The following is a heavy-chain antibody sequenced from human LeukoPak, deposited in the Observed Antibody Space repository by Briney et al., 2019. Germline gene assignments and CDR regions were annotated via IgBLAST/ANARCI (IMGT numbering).Heavy chain of an antibody. CDR3: ARSIGYCSSTSCYTLDY. CDR2: IIPIFGTA. CDR1: GGTFSSYA. D-gene: IGHD2-2*02. J-gene: IGHJ4*02. Sequence: SVKASCKASGGTFSSYAISWVRQAPGQGLGWMGGIIPIFGTANYAQKFQGRVTITADESTSTAYMELSSLRSEDTAVYYCARSIGYCSSTSCYTLDYWGQGTLVTVSS. V-gene: IGHV1-69*13.